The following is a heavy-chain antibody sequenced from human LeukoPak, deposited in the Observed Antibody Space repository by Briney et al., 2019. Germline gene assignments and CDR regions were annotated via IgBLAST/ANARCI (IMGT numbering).Heavy chain of an antibody. CDR2: INWNGGST. V-gene: IGHV3-20*04. J-gene: IGHJ3*02. CDR3: ARDLLSSGWYFLDI. CDR1: GFTFDDYA. Sequence: GGSLRLSCAASGFTFDDYAMGWVRQAPGKGLEWVSGINWNGGSTGYADSVKGRFTIPRDNAKNSLYLQMNSPRAEDTALYYCARDLLSSGWYFLDIWGQGTMVTVSS. D-gene: IGHD6-19*01.